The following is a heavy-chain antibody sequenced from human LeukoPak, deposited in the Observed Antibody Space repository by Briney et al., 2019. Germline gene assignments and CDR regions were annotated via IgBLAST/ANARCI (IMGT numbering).Heavy chain of an antibody. CDR2: IYYSGST. Sequence: SQTLSLTCTVSGGSISSGGYYWSWIRPHPGKGLEWIGYIYYSGSTYYNPSLKSRVTISVDTSKNQFSLKLSSVTAADTAVYYCARTGGGLSWRMDVWGKGTTVTVSS. CDR3: ARTGGGLSWRMDV. J-gene: IGHJ6*03. V-gene: IGHV4-31*03. CDR1: GGSISSGGYY. D-gene: IGHD4-23*01.